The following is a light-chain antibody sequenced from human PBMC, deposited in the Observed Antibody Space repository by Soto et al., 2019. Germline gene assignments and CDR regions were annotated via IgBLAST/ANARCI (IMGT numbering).Light chain of an antibody. CDR2: EVS. V-gene: IGLV2-8*01. J-gene: IGLJ2*01. CDR3: SSYAGTKNVI. Sequence: QSALTQPPSASGSPGQSVTISCTGTSSDVGNYNYVSWYQQHPGRAPKLMIFEVSQRPSGVPDRFSGSKSGNTASLTVSGHQAEDEADYYCSSYAGTKNVIFGGGTKVTVL. CDR1: SSDVGNYNY.